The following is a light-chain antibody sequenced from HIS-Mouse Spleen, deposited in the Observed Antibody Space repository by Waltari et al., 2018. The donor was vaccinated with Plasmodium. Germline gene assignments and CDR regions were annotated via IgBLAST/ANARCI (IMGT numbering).Light chain of an antibody. CDR2: EDS. J-gene: IGLJ3*02. V-gene: IGLV3-10*01. CDR1: ALPNKY. CDR3: YSTDSSGNHRV. Sequence: SYELTQPPSVSVSPGQTDRNTCSGAALPNKYTYWYQQKSGQAPVLVIYEDSKRPSGIPERFSGSSSGTMATLTISGAQVEDEADYYCYSTDSSGNHRVFGGGTKLTVL.